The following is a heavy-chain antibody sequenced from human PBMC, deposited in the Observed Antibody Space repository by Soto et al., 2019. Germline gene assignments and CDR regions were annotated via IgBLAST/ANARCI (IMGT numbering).Heavy chain of an antibody. Sequence: ASVKVSCKAAAYTFKSYHRNWVRQAPGQRLECMGWIHISNGNTEYSQNFQGRVTMTRDRSASTAYMELSSLRSEDTAVYYFSTDTHLTLVATLDYWG. CDR1: AYTFKSYH. CDR3: STDTHLTLVATLDY. CDR2: IHISNGNT. J-gene: IGHJ4*01. D-gene: IGHD5-12*01. V-gene: IGHV1-3*04.